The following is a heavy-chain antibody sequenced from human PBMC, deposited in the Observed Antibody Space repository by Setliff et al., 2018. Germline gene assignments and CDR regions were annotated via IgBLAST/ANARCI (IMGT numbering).Heavy chain of an antibody. V-gene: IGHV4-4*07. CDR2: IYTSGST. Sequence: SETLSLTCTVSGGSISSYYWSWSRQPAGKGLEWIGRIYTSGSTNYNPSLKSRVTMSVDTSKNQFSLKLSSVTAADTAVYYCARDSRGNPPNYMDVWGKVTTVTVSS. CDR1: GGSISSYY. J-gene: IGHJ6*03. CDR3: ARDSRGNPPNYMDV.